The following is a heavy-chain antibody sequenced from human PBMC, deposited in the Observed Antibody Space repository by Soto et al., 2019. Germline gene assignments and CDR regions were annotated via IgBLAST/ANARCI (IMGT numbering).Heavy chain of an antibody. CDR1: GFSFSRYG. CDR2: IWFDGSNK. J-gene: IGHJ6*02. V-gene: IGHV3-33*01. Sequence: QVQLVESGGGVVQPGRSLRLSCAASGFSFSRYGMHWVRQAPGKGLEWVAVIWFDGSNKYYADSVKGRFTISRDNPKNNLYLQMNSLRAEDTAVYYCTRANYGSGSNYYYGLDVWGQGTTVTVTS. D-gene: IGHD3-10*01. CDR3: TRANYGSGSNYYYGLDV.